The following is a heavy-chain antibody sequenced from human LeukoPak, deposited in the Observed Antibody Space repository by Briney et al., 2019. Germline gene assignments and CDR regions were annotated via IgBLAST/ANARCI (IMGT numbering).Heavy chain of an antibody. CDR3: ARSGIALVRNYYDSSGYFDY. CDR1: GFTFSSYW. D-gene: IGHD3-22*01. CDR2: IKQEGSEK. J-gene: IGHJ4*02. Sequence: GGSLRLSCAASGFTFSSYWMSWVRQAPGKGLEWVANIKQEGSEKYYVDSVKGRFTISRDNSKNTLYLQMNSLRAEDTAVYYCARSGIALVRNYYDSSGYFDYWGQGTLVTVSS. V-gene: IGHV3-7*01.